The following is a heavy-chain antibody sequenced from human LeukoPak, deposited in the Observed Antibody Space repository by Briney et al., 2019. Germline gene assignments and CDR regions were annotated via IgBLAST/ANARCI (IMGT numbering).Heavy chain of an antibody. CDR3: AKVWPYCSSTSCPSRNYYYYGMDV. D-gene: IGHD2-2*01. V-gene: IGHV3-30*02. CDR1: GFTFSSYG. J-gene: IGHJ6*02. Sequence: GGSLRLSCAASGFTFSSYGMHWVRQAPGKGLEWVAFIRYDGSNKYYADSVKGRFTISRGNSKNTLYLQMNSLRAEDTAVYYCAKVWPYCSSTSCPSRNYYYYGMDVWGQGTTVTVSS. CDR2: IRYDGSNK.